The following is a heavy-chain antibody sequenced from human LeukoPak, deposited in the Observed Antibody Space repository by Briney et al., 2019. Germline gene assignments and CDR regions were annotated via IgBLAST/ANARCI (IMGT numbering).Heavy chain of an antibody. J-gene: IGHJ3*02. Sequence: GASVKVSCKAPGYTFTSYGINWVRQATGQGLEWMGWMNPNSGNTGYAQKFQGRVTMTRNTSISTAYMELSSLRSEDTAVYYCARGADGYNWYAFDIWGQGTMVTVSS. D-gene: IGHD5-24*01. CDR3: ARGADGYNWYAFDI. V-gene: IGHV1-8*02. CDR1: GYTFTSYG. CDR2: MNPNSGNT.